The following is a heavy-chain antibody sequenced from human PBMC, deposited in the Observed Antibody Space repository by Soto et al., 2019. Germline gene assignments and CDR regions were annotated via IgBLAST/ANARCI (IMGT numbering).Heavy chain of an antibody. CDR2: IIPIFGTA. D-gene: IGHD2-2*01. Sequence: SVNVSCKASGGTLSSHAISWVRQAPGQGLEWMGGIIPIFGTANYAQKFQGRVTITADESTSTAYMELSSLRSEDTAVYYCARVSRSYYCYMDVWGKGPTVTVFS. V-gene: IGHV1-69*13. CDR3: ARVSRSYYCYMDV. J-gene: IGHJ6*03. CDR1: GGTLSSHA.